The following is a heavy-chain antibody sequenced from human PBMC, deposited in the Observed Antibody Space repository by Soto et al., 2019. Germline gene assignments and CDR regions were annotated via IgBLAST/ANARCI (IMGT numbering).Heavy chain of an antibody. J-gene: IGHJ3*02. D-gene: IGHD2-15*01. CDR3: ARDKLYGGNRWFVAFDI. V-gene: IGHV1-18*01. CDR2: ISAYNGNT. Sequence: VASVKVSCKASGYTFTSYGISWVRQAPGQGLEWMGWISAYNGNTNYAQKLQGRVTMTTDTSTSTAYMELRSLRSDDTAVYYCARDKLYGGNRWFVAFDIWGQGTMVTVSS. CDR1: GYTFTSYG.